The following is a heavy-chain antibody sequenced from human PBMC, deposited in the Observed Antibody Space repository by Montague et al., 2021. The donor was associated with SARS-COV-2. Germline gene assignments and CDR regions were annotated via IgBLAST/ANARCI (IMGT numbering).Heavy chain of an antibody. J-gene: IGHJ6*03. Sequence: SLRLSCAASGFTFSSYAMHWVRQAPGKGLEWVAVISYDGSNKYYADSLKGRFTISRDNSKNPLYLQMNSLRAEDTAVYYCARDGIYYDFWSGYSPRDFGSETSSYYYYCMDVWGKGTTVTVSS. CDR2: ISYDGSNK. CDR1: GFTFSSYA. CDR3: ARDGIYYDFWSGYSPRDFGSETSSYYYYCMDV. V-gene: IGHV3-30*04. D-gene: IGHD3-3*01.